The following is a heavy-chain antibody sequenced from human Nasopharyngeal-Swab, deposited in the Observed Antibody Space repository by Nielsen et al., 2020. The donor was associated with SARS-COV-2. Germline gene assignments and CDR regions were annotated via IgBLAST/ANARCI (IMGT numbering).Heavy chain of an antibody. CDR1: GFTCSSYG. D-gene: IGHD2-2*01. J-gene: IGHJ6*02. CDR2: IWYDGSNK. CDR3: ARGCSSTSCYRSDGMDV. V-gene: IGHV3-33*01. Sequence: GSSLKISCAASGFTCSSYGMHWVRQAPGKGLEWVAVIWYDGSNKYYADSVKGRFTISRDNSKNTLYLQMNSLRAEDTAVYYCARGCSSTSCYRSDGMDVWGQGTTVTVSS.